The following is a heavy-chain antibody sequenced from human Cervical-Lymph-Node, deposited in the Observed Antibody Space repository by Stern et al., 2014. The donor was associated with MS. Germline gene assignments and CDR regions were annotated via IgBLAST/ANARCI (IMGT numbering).Heavy chain of an antibody. J-gene: IGHJ4*02. CDR3: AREGGGRATFDY. D-gene: IGHD2-15*01. CDR2: INPRGCST. CDR1: GYTFTTYY. Sequence: VQLLESGAEVKKPGASVKVSCKASGYTFTTYYMHWVRQAPGQGLEWMGIINPRGCSTNFAQKFQGRVTMTRDRSTSTVYMELSSLRSEDTAVYYCAREGGGRATFDYWGQGTLVTVSS. V-gene: IGHV1-46*01.